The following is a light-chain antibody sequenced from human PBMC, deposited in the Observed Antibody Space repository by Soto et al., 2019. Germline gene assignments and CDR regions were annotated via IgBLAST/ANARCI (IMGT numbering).Light chain of an antibody. CDR3: QSYDNSLSGYV. CDR2: SNI. CDR1: SSNIGAGID. Sequence: QSVLTQPPSVSGAPGQGITISCTGSSSNIGAGIDVHWYQQLPGTVPKLLIYSNINRLSGVPGRFSGSKSGTSASLAITGLQAEDEADYYCQSYDNSLSGYVFGTGTKVTVL. V-gene: IGLV1-40*01. J-gene: IGLJ1*01.